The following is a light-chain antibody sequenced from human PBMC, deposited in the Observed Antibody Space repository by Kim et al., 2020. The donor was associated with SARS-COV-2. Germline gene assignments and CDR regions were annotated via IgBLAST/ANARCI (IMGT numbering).Light chain of an antibody. Sequence: QSVLTQPHSASGTPGQRVTISWSGSSSNIGSNPVNWYQQFPGTAPKLLIYTNNQWPSGVPDRFSGSKSGTSASLAISGLQSEDEADYYCAAWDDSLNGVVFGGGTQLTVL. V-gene: IGLV1-44*01. CDR3: AAWDDSLNGVV. CDR1: SSNIGSNP. CDR2: TNN. J-gene: IGLJ2*01.